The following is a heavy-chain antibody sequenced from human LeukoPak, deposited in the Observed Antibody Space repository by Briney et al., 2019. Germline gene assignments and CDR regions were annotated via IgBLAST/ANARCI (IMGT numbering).Heavy chain of an antibody. J-gene: IGHJ4*02. CDR3: AKGGYNYIDY. CDR2: ISDSGDTT. V-gene: IGHV3-23*01. D-gene: IGHD5-24*01. Sequence: GGSLRLSCATSGFTFSNFAMSCVRQAPGKGLEWVSGISDSGDTTQYANSVKGRFTISRDNSKNTLYLQMNGLRAEDTAEYYCAKGGYNYIDYWGQGTLVTVSS. CDR1: GFTFSNFA.